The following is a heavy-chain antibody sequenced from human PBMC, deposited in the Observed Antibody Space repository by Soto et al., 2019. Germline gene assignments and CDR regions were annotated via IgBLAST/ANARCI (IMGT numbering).Heavy chain of an antibody. J-gene: IGHJ4*02. CDR1: GGSISSGGYY. V-gene: IGHV4-31*03. CDR3: ARETYYYDSSGYKNDFDY. Sequence: QVQLQESGPGLVKPSQTLSLTCTVSGGSISSGGYYWSWIRQHPGKGLEWIGYIYYSGSTYYNPSLKSRVTISVDTSKTQFSLKLSSVTAADTAVYYCARETYYYDSSGYKNDFDYWGQGTLVTVSS. D-gene: IGHD3-22*01. CDR2: IYYSGST.